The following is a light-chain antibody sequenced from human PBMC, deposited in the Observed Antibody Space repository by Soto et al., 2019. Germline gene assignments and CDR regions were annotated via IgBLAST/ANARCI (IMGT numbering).Light chain of an antibody. CDR2: DVR. V-gene: IGLV2-14*03. CDR1: SSDVGAFNF. J-gene: IGLJ2*01. Sequence: QSALTQPASVSGSPGQSITISCTGTSSDVGAFNFVSWYQQHPGQAPKLMIYDVRHRPSGGSDPFSGSKSGNTASLTIYGLQAEDEADYYCTSHTTPSPPVLFGGGTKLTVL. CDR3: TSHTTPSPPVL.